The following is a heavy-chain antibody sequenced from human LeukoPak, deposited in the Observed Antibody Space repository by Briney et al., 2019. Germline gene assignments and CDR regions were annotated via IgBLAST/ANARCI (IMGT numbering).Heavy chain of an antibody. D-gene: IGHD3-9*01. V-gene: IGHV4-59*11. Sequence: TSETLSLTCTVFGGSLSGHFWSWFRRPPGKGLENIGYIHSSGSTNYNPSYKSRVTVSLEMSKNQFSLSLSSVTAADTAVYYCARDPGDTDWYNFDFWGQGILVTVSS. CDR2: IHSSGST. J-gene: IGHJ4*02. CDR1: GGSLSGHF. CDR3: ARDPGDTDWYNFDF.